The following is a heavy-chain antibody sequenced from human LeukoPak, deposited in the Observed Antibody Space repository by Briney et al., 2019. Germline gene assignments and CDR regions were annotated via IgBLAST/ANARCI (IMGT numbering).Heavy chain of an antibody. J-gene: IGHJ4*02. CDR2: ISSSGSTI. CDR3: ARDGRVKIAAAGPRLPLFDY. D-gene: IGHD6-13*01. Sequence: YISSSGSTIYYADSVKGRFTISRDNSKNTLYLQMNSLRAEDTAVYYCARDGRVKIAAAGPRLPLFDYWGQGTLVTVSS. V-gene: IGHV3-48*01.